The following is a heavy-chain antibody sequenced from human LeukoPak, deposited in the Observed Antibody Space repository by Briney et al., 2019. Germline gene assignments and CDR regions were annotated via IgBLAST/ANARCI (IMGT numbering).Heavy chain of an antibody. V-gene: IGHV4-59*08. CDR3: ARRSQENGVITANNWFDP. CDR2: IYYSGST. CDR1: GHSISGYY. Sequence: SETLSLTCTVIGHSISGYYWNWIRQPPGKGLEWIGYIYYSGSTNYNPSLKSRVTISVDTSKNQFSLKLTSVTAADTAVYYCARRSQENGVITANNWFDPWGQGTLVTVSS. D-gene: IGHD3-16*01. J-gene: IGHJ5*02.